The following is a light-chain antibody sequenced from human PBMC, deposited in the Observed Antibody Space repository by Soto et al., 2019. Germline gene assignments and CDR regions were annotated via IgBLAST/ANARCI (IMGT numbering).Light chain of an antibody. J-gene: IGKJ1*01. CDR1: ESVHSN. Sequence: IVMTQSPVTLSVSPGERATLSCRASESVHSNLAWYQWRPGQAPRLLIYGAFTRATGIPARFSGSGSGTEFTLTISSLQSEDVAVYYCQQYHNWPPWTFGQGTKVEIK. CDR2: GAF. CDR3: QQYHNWPPWT. V-gene: IGKV3-15*01.